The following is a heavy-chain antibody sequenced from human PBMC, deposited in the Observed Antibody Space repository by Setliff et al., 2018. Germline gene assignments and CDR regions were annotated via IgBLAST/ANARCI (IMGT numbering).Heavy chain of an antibody. CDR2: VSYFGSG. CDR3: ARERLYYDDLTGFSPEAFDI. D-gene: IGHD3-9*01. V-gene: IGHV4-39*07. CDR1: GLSLSSTTYY. J-gene: IGHJ3*02. Sequence: SETLSLTCTVSGLSLSSTTYYWAWVRQPPGKGLEWIGSVSYFGSGYYNPSLRGRVATSLDTSKNQFSLQLTSVTAADTALYFCARERLYYDDLTGFSPEAFDIWGQGTMVT.